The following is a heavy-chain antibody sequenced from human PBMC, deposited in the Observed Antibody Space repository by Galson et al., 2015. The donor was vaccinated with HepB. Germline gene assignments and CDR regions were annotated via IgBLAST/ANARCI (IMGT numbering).Heavy chain of an antibody. CDR2: INQRGRT. Sequence: ETLSLTCAVSGYSISRGYHWAWIRQPPGQGLEWIGSINQRGRTYYNPSLRSRVTISVDTSKNQFSLKLSSVTASDTAFYSCARGVSSSSWDYWYFDIWGRGTLVTVSS. J-gene: IGHJ2*01. D-gene: IGHD6-13*01. CDR1: GYSISRGYH. CDR3: ARGVSSSSWDYWYFDI. V-gene: IGHV4-38-2*01.